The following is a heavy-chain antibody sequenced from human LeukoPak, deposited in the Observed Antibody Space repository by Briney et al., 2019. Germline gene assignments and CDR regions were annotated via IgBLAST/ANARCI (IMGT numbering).Heavy chain of an antibody. Sequence: PGGSLRLSCAASGFTFSDYSMNWVRQAPGKGLEWVSYISSGSTTIYYADSVKGRFTISRDNAKNSLYLQMNSLRADDTAVYYCARDGDTSGYTDWGQGTLVTVSS. CDR1: GFTFSDYS. D-gene: IGHD3-22*01. CDR3: ARDGDTSGYTD. CDR2: ISSGSTTI. V-gene: IGHV3-48*04. J-gene: IGHJ4*02.